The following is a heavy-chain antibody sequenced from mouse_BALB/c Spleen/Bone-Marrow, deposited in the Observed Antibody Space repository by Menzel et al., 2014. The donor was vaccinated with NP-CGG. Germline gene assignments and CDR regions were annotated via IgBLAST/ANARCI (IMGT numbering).Heavy chain of an antibody. Sequence: EVQLVESGGGLVKPGGSLKLSCAASGITFSDYFMYWVRQTPEKRLEWVATISDGGSSTYYPDSVKGRFTISRDNAKNNLYLQMSSLKSEDIAMYYCARQDYYAGSYRYFGVWGAGTTVTVSS. D-gene: IGHD1-1*01. J-gene: IGHJ1*01. CDR3: ARQDYYAGSYRYFGV. V-gene: IGHV5-4*02. CDR1: GITFSDYF. CDR2: ISDGGSST.